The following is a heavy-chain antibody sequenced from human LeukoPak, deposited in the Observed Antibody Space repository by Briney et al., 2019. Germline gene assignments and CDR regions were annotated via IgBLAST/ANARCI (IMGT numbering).Heavy chain of an antibody. CDR3: ARFAPLVVPAAMNAFDI. CDR1: GGSISSGSYY. CDR2: IYTSGST. J-gene: IGHJ3*02. D-gene: IGHD2-2*01. Sequence: SQTLSLTCTVSGGSISSGSYYWSWIRQPAGKGLEWIGRIYTSGSTNYNPSLKSRGTISVDTSKNQFSLKLSSVTAADTAVYYCARFAPLVVPAAMNAFDIWGQGTMVTVSS. V-gene: IGHV4-61*02.